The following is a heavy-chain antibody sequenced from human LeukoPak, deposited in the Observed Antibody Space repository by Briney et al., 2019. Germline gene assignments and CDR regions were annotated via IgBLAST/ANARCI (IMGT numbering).Heavy chain of an antibody. J-gene: IGHJ4*02. V-gene: IGHV3-74*01. CDR1: GFTFSSYW. CDR3: ARGNQADDY. D-gene: IGHD1-14*01. Sequence: PGRSLRLSCAASGFTFSSYWMHWVRQVPGKGLVWVARINPGGSSITYADSEKGRFTISRDNAKNTLYLQMDSLRAEDTGVYYCARGNQADDYWGQGTLVTVSS. CDR2: INPGGSSI.